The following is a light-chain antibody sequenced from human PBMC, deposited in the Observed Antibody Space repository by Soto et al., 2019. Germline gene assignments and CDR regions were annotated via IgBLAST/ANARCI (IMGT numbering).Light chain of an antibody. CDR1: QSVGSH. CDR2: GAS. J-gene: IGKJ2*01. CDR3: QQYNNWPHT. Sequence: EIVMTQSPATLSVSPGESATLSCRASQSVGSHLAWYQQKPGQAPRLLISGASTRATGFPTSFSGSGSGTEFTLTITSLQSEDFAFYFCQQYNNWPHTFGQGTKLEIK. V-gene: IGKV3-15*01.